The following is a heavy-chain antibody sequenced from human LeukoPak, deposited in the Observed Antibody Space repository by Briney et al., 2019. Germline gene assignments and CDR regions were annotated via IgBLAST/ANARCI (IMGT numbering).Heavy chain of an antibody. CDR1: GGSISSSSSY. V-gene: IGHV4-39*01. J-gene: IGHJ4*02. CDR3: ARFSGYIYGYDY. Sequence: SETLSLTCTVSGGSISSSSSYWGWIRQPPGKGLEWIGTTYNSWRNYYNPSLKSRVTISGDTSKNQFSLKVTSVTAADTAVYFCARFSGYIYGYDYWGQGTLVTVSS. D-gene: IGHD5-18*01. CDR2: TYNSWRN.